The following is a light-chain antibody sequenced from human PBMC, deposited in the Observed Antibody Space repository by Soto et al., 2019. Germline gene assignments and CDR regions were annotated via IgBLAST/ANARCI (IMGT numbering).Light chain of an antibody. CDR3: QQYYSTPRT. CDR2: GAS. Sequence: EIVLTQSPGTLSLSPGDRATLSCRASQSVNSNYLAWYQRKPGQAPRLLIYGASNRATDIPYRFSASGSGTDFTLTITRLEAEDFAVDYCQQYYSTPRTFGQGTKVEVK. V-gene: IGKV3-20*01. J-gene: IGKJ1*01. CDR1: QSVNSNY.